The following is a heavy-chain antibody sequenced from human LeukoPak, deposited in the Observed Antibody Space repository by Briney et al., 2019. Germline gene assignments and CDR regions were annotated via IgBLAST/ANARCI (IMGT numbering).Heavy chain of an antibody. V-gene: IGHV3-48*01. CDR2: IGISSGNT. CDR3: ARDGSYDFWSRNYYMDG. D-gene: IGHD3-3*01. Sequence: PGGSLRLSCAASGFNFIDYSMNWVRQAPGKGLEWISCIGISSGNTKYADSVKGRFTISRDKARNSLYLQMNSLRVEDTAVYYCARDGSYDFWSRNYYMDGWGKGTTVTVSS. CDR1: GFNFIDYS. J-gene: IGHJ6*03.